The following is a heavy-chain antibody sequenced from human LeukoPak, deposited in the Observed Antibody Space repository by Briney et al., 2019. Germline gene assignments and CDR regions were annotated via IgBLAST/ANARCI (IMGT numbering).Heavy chain of an antibody. CDR3: ARGGPAAGRFDY. CDR2: IYSGGST. J-gene: IGHJ4*02. D-gene: IGHD6-13*01. CDR1: GFTLSTFS. Sequence: GGSLRLSCAASGFTLSTFSMNWVRQAPGKGLEWVSVIYSGGSTYYADSVKGRFTISRDNSKNTLYLQMNSLRAEDTAVYYCARGGPAAGRFDYWGQGTLVTVSS. V-gene: IGHV3-66*01.